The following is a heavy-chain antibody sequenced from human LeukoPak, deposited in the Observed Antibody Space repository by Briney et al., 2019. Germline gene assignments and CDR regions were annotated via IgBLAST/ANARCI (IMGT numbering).Heavy chain of an antibody. CDR2: TNLHGTAV. CDR3: ASAYTYVRLGDH. J-gene: IGHJ4*02. CDR1: GLSFSNYW. Sequence: PGGSLRLSCAVSGLSFSNYWMHWVRHAPRKGLVWVARTNLHGTAVDYADSVKGRFTISRDNAKNTLFPQTNSLRAEDTAVYYCASAYTYVRLGDHWGQGTLVTVSS. D-gene: IGHD3-16*01. V-gene: IGHV3-74*01.